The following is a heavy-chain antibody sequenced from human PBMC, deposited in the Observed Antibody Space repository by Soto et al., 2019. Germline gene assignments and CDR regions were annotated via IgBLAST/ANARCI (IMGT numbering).Heavy chain of an antibody. V-gene: IGHV3-21*01. J-gene: IGHJ5*02. D-gene: IGHD2-2*01. CDR2: ISSSSSYI. Sequence: EVQLVESGGGLVKPGGSLRLSCEASGVTFISYTMNWVRQAPGKGLEWGSSISSSSSYIYYADSVKGRFTISRDTAKNSLYLRMNRLRAEDTAVYYCASSKDIVVVPAAMPHTQTWFDPWGQGTLVTVSS. CDR3: ASSKDIVVVPAAMPHTQTWFDP. CDR1: GVTFISYT.